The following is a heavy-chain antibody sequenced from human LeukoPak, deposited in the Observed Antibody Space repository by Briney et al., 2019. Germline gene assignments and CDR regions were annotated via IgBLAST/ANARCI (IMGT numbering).Heavy chain of an antibody. V-gene: IGHV3-74*01. D-gene: IGHD1-26*01. CDR2: INSDGSST. J-gene: IGHJ4*02. Sequence: GGSLRLPCAASGFTFRSYWMHWLRQAPGKGLVWVSRINSDGSSTSYADSVKGRFTISRDNAKNTLYLQMNSLRAEDTAVYYCSRDPRPIVGATTGFDYWGQGTLVTVSS. CDR1: GFTFRSYW. CDR3: SRDPRPIVGATTGFDY.